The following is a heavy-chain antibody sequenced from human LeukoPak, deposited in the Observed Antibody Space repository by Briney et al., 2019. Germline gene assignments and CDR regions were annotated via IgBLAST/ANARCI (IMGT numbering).Heavy chain of an antibody. D-gene: IGHD3-10*01. CDR2: ISGSGGSP. J-gene: IGHJ4*02. CDR1: GFTFSNFA. V-gene: IGHV3-23*01. Sequence: PGGSLRLSCAASGFTFSNFAMSWVRQAPGKGLEWVSAISGSGGSPYYADSVKGRFTISRDNSKNTLYLQMNSLRAEDTAVYYCAKHRGPTRGAADYWGQGTLVTVSS. CDR3: AKHRGPTRGAADY.